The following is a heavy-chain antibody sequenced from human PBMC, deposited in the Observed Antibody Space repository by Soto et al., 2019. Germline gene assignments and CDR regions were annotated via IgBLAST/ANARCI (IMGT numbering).Heavy chain of an antibody. CDR3: AKELHTSDFWSASPRGKYYFDY. D-gene: IGHD3-3*01. Sequence: PGGSLRLSCAASEFTFTTYWMSWVRQAPGNGLEWVANIKQDGSEKYYVDSVKSRFTISRDNAKNSLYLQMNSLRAEDTAVYYCAKELHTSDFWSASPRGKYYFDYWGQGTLVTVSS. CDR2: IKQDGSEK. V-gene: IGHV3-7*03. CDR1: EFTFTTYW. J-gene: IGHJ4*02.